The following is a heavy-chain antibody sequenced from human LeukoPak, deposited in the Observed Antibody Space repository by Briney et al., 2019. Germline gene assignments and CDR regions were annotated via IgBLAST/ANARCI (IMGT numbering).Heavy chain of an antibody. CDR2: ISGSGGRT. V-gene: IGHV3-23*01. J-gene: IGHJ6*04. Sequence: PGGSLRLSCAASGFTFSSYAMSWVRQAPGKGLEWVSSISGSGGRTYYADSVKGRFTISRDNAKNSLYLQMNSLRAEDTAVYYCAELGITMTGGVWGKGTTVTISS. CDR3: AELGITMTGGV. D-gene: IGHD3-10*02. CDR1: GFTFSSYA.